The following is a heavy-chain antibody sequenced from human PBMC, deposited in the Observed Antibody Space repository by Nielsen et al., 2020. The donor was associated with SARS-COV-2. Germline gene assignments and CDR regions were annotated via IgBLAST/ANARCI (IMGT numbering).Heavy chain of an antibody. CDR1: GYSFTSYW. CDR3: ARVGYSYGRLYFDY. D-gene: IGHD5-18*01. Sequence: KVSCKGSGYSFTSYWISWVRQMPGKGLEWMGRIDPSDSYTNYSPSFQGHVTISADKSISTAYLQWSSLKASDTAMYYCARVGYSYGRLYFDYWGQGTLVTVSS. CDR2: IDPSDSYT. J-gene: IGHJ4*02. V-gene: IGHV5-10-1*01.